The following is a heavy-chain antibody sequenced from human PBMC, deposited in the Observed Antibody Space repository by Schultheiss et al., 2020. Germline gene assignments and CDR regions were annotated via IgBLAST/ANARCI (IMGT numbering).Heavy chain of an antibody. V-gene: IGHV3-23*03. CDR2: IYSGGST. D-gene: IGHD3-3*01. Sequence: GGSLRLSCAASGFTFSSYAMSWVRQAPGKGLEWVSVIYSGGSTYYADSVKGRFTISRDNAKNSLYLQMNSLRDEDTAVYYCARGDFWGGYPDYWGQGTLVTVSS. CDR3: ARGDFWGGYPDY. CDR1: GFTFSSYA. J-gene: IGHJ4*02.